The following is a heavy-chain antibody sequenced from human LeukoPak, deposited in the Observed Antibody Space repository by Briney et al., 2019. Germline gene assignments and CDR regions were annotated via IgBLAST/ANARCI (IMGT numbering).Heavy chain of an antibody. D-gene: IGHD3-22*01. V-gene: IGHV4-59*01. CDR2: IYYSGSA. CDR1: GGSISNYY. Sequence: SETLSLTCTVSGGSISNYYWSWIRQPPGKGLEWIGYIYYSGSANYNPSLKSRVTMSVDTSKNQFSLKLTSVTAADTAVYYCARGGGVTYYDSTGYLWYFDYWGQGTLVTVSS. J-gene: IGHJ4*02. CDR3: ARGGGVTYYDSTGYLWYFDY.